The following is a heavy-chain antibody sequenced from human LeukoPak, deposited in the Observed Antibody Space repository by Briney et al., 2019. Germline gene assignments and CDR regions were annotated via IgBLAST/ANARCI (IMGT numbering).Heavy chain of an antibody. V-gene: IGHV4-61*02. Sequence: SEALSLTCTVSTGSITSGGYFWSWIRQPAGRGLEWIGRIYTNGNTNYNPSLKSRVTISLDTSKNQFSLRLSSVTAADTAVYYCARDTYYSDTSGYHLDYWGQGTLVTVSS. CDR2: IYTNGNT. CDR1: TGSITSGGYF. CDR3: ARDTYYSDTSGYHLDY. J-gene: IGHJ4*02. D-gene: IGHD3-22*01.